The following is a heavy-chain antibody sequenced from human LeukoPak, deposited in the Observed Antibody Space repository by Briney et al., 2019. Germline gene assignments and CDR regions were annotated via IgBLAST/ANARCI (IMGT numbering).Heavy chain of an antibody. CDR3: AREFSYYDFWSGIRKPFDY. Sequence: GASVKVSCKASGYTFTSYYMHWVRQAPGQGLEWRGIINPSGGSTSYAQKFQGRVTMTRDMSTSTVYMELSSLRSEDTAVYYCAREFSYYDFWSGIRKPFDYWGQGTLVTVSS. CDR1: GYTFTSYY. D-gene: IGHD3-3*01. J-gene: IGHJ4*02. CDR2: INPSGGST. V-gene: IGHV1-46*01.